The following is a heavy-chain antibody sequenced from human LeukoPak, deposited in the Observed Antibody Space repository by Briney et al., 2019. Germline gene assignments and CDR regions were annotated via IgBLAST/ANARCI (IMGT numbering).Heavy chain of an antibody. D-gene: IGHD3-16*01. CDR3: ARHVWVNFDY. CDR1: GGSISSSSYY. CDR2: IYYSGST. Sequence: SETLSLTCTVSGGSISSSSYYWGWIRQPPGKGLEWIGSIYYSGSTYYNPSLKSRVTISVDTSKNQFSLKLSSVTAADTAVYYCARHVWVNFDYWGQGTLVTVSS. J-gene: IGHJ4*02. V-gene: IGHV4-39*01.